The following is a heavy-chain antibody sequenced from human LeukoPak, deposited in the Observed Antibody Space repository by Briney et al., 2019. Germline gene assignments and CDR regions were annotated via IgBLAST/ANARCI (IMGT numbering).Heavy chain of an antibody. V-gene: IGHV4-59*01. CDR3: ARGNSGWYH. CDR2: IYYGGST. Sequence: PSETLSLTCTVSGGSISGYYWTWIRQPPGKGLEWIGYIYYGGSTNYSPSLKSRVTISVDTSKNQFSLKLSSVTAADTAVYFCARGNSGWYHWGQGTLVTVSS. CDR1: GGSISGYY. D-gene: IGHD6-19*01. J-gene: IGHJ5*02.